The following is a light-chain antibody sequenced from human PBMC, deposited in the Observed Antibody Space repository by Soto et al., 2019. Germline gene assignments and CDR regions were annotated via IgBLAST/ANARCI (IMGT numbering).Light chain of an antibody. CDR1: RSVSSY. Sequence: EIVMTQSPATLSVSPGERATLSCRASRSVSSYLAWYQQKPGQAPRLLIFDASNRATGIPARFSGSGSATDFTLTISSLEPEDFAVYYCQHRSIWPVSFGQGTRLEIK. CDR3: QHRSIWPVS. V-gene: IGKV3-11*01. J-gene: IGKJ5*01. CDR2: DAS.